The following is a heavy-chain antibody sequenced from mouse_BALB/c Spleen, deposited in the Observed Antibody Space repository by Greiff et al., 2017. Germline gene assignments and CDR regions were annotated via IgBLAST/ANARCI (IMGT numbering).Heavy chain of an antibody. CDR3: ARWLRDYYAMDY. CDR2: IDTSDSYT. D-gene: IGHD2-2*01. J-gene: IGHJ4*01. V-gene: IGHV1-69*01. Sequence: QVQLKQPGAELVMPGASVKMSCKASGYTFTDYWMHWVKQRPGQGLEWIGAIDTSDSYTSYNQKFKGKATLTVDESSSTAYMQLSSLTSEDSAVYYCARWLRDYYAMDYWGQGTSVTVSS. CDR1: GYTFTDYW.